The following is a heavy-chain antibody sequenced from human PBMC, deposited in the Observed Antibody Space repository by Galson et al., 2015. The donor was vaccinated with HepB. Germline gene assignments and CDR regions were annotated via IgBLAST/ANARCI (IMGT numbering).Heavy chain of an antibody. J-gene: IGHJ4*02. D-gene: IGHD3-22*01. V-gene: IGHV4-34*01. CDR1: GGSFSGYY. Sequence: LSLTCAVYGGSFSGYYWSWIRQPPGKGLEWIGEINDSGRTNYNPSLKSRVTISVDTSKNQFSLKLSSVTAADTAVYYCARGVLETTMIVVVITAGVHYFDYWGQGTLVTVSS. CDR2: INDSGRT. CDR3: ARGVLETTMIVVVITAGVHYFDY.